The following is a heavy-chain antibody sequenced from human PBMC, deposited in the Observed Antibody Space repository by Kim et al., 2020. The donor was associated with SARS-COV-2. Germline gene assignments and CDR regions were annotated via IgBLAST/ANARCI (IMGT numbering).Heavy chain of an antibody. V-gene: IGHV1-18*01. CDR2: ISAYNGNT. D-gene: IGHD5-18*01. CDR3: ARVGTRIQLWSYSYYGMDV. CDR1: GYTFTSYG. Sequence: ASVKVSCKASGYTFTSYGISWVRQAPGQGLEWMGWISAYNGNTNYAQKLQGRVTMTTDTSTSTAYMELRSLRSDDTAVYYCARVGTRIQLWSYSYYGMDVWGQGTTVTVSS. J-gene: IGHJ6*02.